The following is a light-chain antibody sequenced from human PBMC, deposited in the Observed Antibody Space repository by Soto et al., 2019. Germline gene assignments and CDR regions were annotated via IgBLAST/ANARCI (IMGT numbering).Light chain of an antibody. V-gene: IGKV1-9*01. CDR3: QQLNSYPRGFT. CDR2: DSY. Sequence: DIQLTQSPSFLSASVGDIVTITCRASQGISSYLAWYQQNPGKAPKLLIYDSYTLQSGVPSRFSGSRSGTEFTLTISSLQPEDFATYYCQQLNSYPRGFTFGPGTKVDIK. CDR1: QGISSY. J-gene: IGKJ3*01.